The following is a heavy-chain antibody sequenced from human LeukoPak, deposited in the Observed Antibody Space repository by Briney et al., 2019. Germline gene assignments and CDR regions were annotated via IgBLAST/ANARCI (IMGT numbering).Heavy chain of an antibody. CDR3: ARAKTISGAAIPAY. V-gene: IGHV1-46*01. Sequence: ASVKVSCKASGYTFTTYYMHWVRQAPGQGLEWMGIINPSDGSTNYAQKFQGRVTMTRDMSTRTVYMELSSLRYEDTAVYYCARAKTISGAAIPAYWGQGTLVTVSS. J-gene: IGHJ4*02. D-gene: IGHD3-3*01. CDR1: GYTFTTYY. CDR2: INPSDGST.